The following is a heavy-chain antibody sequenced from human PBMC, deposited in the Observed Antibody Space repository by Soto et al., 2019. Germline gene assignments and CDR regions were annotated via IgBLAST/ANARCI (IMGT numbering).Heavy chain of an antibody. CDR1: GYTFTSYG. V-gene: IGHV1-18*01. J-gene: IGHJ6*02. Sequence: QVQLVQSGAEVKKPGASVKVSCKASGYTFTSYGISWVRQAPGQGLEWMGWISAYNGNTKYAQKLQGRFDMTTGTSTSTAYMELRSLRSDDTAVYYCARAPVDYDYYYGMDVWGQGTTVTVSS. CDR3: ARAPVDYDYYYGMDV. CDR2: ISAYNGNT.